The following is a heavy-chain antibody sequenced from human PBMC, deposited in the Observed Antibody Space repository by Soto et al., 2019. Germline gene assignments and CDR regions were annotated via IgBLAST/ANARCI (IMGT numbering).Heavy chain of an antibody. CDR2: VNSDGSST. CDR3: VRDRKDYGDYRDAFDI. D-gene: IGHD4-17*01. V-gene: IGHV3-74*01. CDR1: GFTFSSYW. Sequence: EVQLVESGGGLVQPGGSLRLSCAASGFTFSSYWMHWVRQAPGKGLTWVSRVNSDGSSTSYADSVKGRFTISRDNAKKTVYLQMNSLRAEDTAVYYCVRDRKDYGDYRDAFDIWGQGTMVTVSS. J-gene: IGHJ3*02.